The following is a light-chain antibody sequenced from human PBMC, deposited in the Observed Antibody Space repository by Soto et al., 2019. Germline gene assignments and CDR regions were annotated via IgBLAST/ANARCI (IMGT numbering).Light chain of an antibody. CDR2: DAS. CDR1: QSISSW. J-gene: IGKJ1*01. V-gene: IGKV1-5*01. CDR3: QHYDSYQWT. Sequence: IQRPQSTSALSASVGDTVTITFRASQSISSWLAWYQQKPGEAPKLLIYDASSLQNGVPSRFSGSGSGTEFTLTISSLRPDDSATYYCQHYDSYQWTFCQGAKVDVK.